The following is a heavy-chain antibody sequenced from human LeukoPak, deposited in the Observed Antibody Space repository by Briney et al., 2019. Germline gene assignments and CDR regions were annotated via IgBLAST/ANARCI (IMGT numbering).Heavy chain of an antibody. CDR3: ARRRGVYYYDSSGYYPFDY. J-gene: IGHJ4*02. Sequence: PSETLSLTCAVYGGSFSGYYWSWIRQPPGKGLEWIGEINHSGSTNYNPSLKSRVTISVDTSKNQFSLKLSSVTAADTAVYYCARRRGVYYYDSSGYYPFDYWGQGTLVTVSS. V-gene: IGHV4-34*01. CDR1: GGSFSGYY. CDR2: INHSGST. D-gene: IGHD3-22*01.